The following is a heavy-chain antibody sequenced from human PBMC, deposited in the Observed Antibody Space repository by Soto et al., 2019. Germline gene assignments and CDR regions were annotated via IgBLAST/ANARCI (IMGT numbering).Heavy chain of an antibody. CDR3: AKNQGVELVPLATVDWFDP. J-gene: IGHJ5*02. CDR1: GFIFENFG. D-gene: IGHD1-26*01. CDR2: ISGSGFKK. V-gene: IGHV3-23*01. Sequence: GGSLRLSCAASGFIFENFGMSWVRQAPGKGLEWISSISGSGFKKYYADSVKGRFTISRDNSKSTVYLELNNLSAEDTAVYHCAKNQGVELVPLATVDWFDPWGQGSVVTVPQ.